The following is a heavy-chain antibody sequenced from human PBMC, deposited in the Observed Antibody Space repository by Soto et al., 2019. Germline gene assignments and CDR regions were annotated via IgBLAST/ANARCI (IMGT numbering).Heavy chain of an antibody. CDR1: GGTFSSYA. CDR2: IIPIFGTE. D-gene: IGHD1-1*01. Sequence: GASVNVPCKDSGGTFSSYAISWVRQAPGQGLEWIGGIIPIFGTENYAQKFQGRVTITADESTSTAYMELSSLRSEDTAVYYCARSNERCGPHYFDHWGQGSLVPVSS. J-gene: IGHJ4*02. V-gene: IGHV1-69*13. CDR3: ARSNERCGPHYFDH.